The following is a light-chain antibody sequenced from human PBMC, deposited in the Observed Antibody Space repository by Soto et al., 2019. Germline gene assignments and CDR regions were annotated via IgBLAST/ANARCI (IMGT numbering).Light chain of an antibody. J-gene: IGLJ1*01. V-gene: IGLV1-44*01. CDR1: SSNIGSNT. Sequence: QSVLTQPPSASGTPGQRVTISCSGSSSNIGSNTVNWYQQLPGTAHKLLIYSNNQRPSGVPDRFSGSKSGTSASLAIRGLKSEDEADYYCASWDDSLNGYVFGTGTKVTVL. CDR2: SNN. CDR3: ASWDDSLNGYV.